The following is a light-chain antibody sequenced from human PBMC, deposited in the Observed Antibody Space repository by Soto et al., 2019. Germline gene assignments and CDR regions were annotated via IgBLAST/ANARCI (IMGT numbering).Light chain of an antibody. CDR3: QHYNSYSEA. CDR1: QGISTY. V-gene: IGKV1D-8*01. Sequence: VIWMTQSPSLLSASIGDRVTISCRLSQGISTYLAWYRQKPGKAPELLIYAASTLQSGVPSRFSGSGSGTEFTLTIRSLQPDDFATYYCQHYNSYSEAFGQGTKVDIK. J-gene: IGKJ1*01. CDR2: AAS.